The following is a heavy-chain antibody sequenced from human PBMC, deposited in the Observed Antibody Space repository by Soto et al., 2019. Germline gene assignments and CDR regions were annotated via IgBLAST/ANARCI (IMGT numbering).Heavy chain of an antibody. D-gene: IGHD4-17*01. CDR2: IYYSGST. V-gene: IGHV4-59*01. CDR3: ARCRLAYAEVNWFDP. CDR1: GGSISSYY. J-gene: IGHJ5*02. Sequence: SETLSLTCTVSGGSISSYYWSWIRQPPGKGLEWIGYIYYSGSTNYNPSLKSRVTISVDTSKNQFSLKLSSVTAADTAVYYCARCRLAYAEVNWFDPWGQGTLVTVSS.